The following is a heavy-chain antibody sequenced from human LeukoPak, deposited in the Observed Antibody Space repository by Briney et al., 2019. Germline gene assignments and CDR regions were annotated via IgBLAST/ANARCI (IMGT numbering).Heavy chain of an antibody. CDR2: INPNSGGT. Sequence: ASVKVSCKASGYTFTGYYMHWVRQAPGQGLEWMGWINPNSGGTNYAQKFQGRVTMTRDTSISTAYMELSRLRSDDTAAYYCAGEGTTDDYDFWSGYSWGQGTLVTVSS. J-gene: IGHJ5*02. CDR3: AGEGTTDDYDFWSGYS. V-gene: IGHV1-2*02. CDR1: GYTFTGYY. D-gene: IGHD3-3*01.